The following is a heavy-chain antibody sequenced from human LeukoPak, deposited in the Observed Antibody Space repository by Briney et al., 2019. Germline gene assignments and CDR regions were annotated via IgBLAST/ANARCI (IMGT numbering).Heavy chain of an antibody. CDR3: AREALYYDFWSGYYSSVPYYYYYYMDV. D-gene: IGHD3-3*01. J-gene: IGHJ6*03. CDR1: GYTFTSYG. CDR2: ISAYNGNT. Sequence: GASVKVSCKASGYTFTSYGISWVRQAPGQGLEWMGWISAYNGNTNYAQKLQGRVTMTTDTSTSTAYMELRSLRSDDTAVYYCAREALYYDFWSGYYSSVPYYYYYYMDVWGKGTTVTISS. V-gene: IGHV1-18*01.